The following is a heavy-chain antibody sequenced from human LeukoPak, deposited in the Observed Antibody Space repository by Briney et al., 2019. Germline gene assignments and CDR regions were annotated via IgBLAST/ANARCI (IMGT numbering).Heavy chain of an antibody. CDR2: ISDTGGTT. D-gene: IGHD3-16*01. V-gene: IGHV3-23*01. CDR3: AKGGTRVNVARRDLRYFDS. CDR1: GFTFNSFV. Sequence: GGSLRLSCEASGFTFNSFVMSWVRQAPGKGLEWVSTISDTGGTTYYAAPVKGRFIISRDSSRNRLYLQMRSLRAEDTAIYYCAKGGTRVNVARRDLRYFDSWGQGTLVTVSS. J-gene: IGHJ4*02.